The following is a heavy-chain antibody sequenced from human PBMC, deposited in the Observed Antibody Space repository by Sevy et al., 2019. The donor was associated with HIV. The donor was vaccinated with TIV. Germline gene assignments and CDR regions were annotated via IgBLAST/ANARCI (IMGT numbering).Heavy chain of an antibody. CDR3: ARDMLDYDLWSGYFSNYYGLDV. CDR2: IYTSGST. D-gene: IGHD3-3*01. J-gene: IGHJ6*02. CDR1: GGSISSYY. Sequence: SETLSLTCTVSGGSISSYYWSWIRQPAGKGLEWIGRIYTSGSTNYNPSLKTRVTMTVDTSKNQFSQGLSTVTAADTAVNYCARDMLDYDLWSGYFSNYYGLDVWGQGTTVTVSS. V-gene: IGHV4-4*07.